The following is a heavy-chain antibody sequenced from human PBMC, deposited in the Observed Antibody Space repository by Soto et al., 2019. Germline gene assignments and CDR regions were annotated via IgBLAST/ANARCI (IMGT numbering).Heavy chain of an antibody. D-gene: IGHD2-21*02. CDR2: ISSSSSYI. CDR3: AISSGGCGGDCYPAGLPDY. J-gene: IGHJ4*02. Sequence: PGGSLRLSCAASGFTFSSYSMNWVRQAPGKGLEWVSSISSSSSYIYYADSVKGRFTISRDNAKNSLYLQMNSLRAEDTAVYYCAISSGGCGGDCYPAGLPDYWGQGTLVTVSS. V-gene: IGHV3-21*01. CDR1: GFTFSSYS.